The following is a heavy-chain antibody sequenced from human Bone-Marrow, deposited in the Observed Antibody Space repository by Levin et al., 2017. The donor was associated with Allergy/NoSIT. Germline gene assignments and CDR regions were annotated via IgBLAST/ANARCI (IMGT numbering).Heavy chain of an antibody. Sequence: ESLKISCVVSGDSITSHNWWTWVRQTPGKGLEWIGEMHHIGRTNYNPSLQSRVTISVDKSTNHFSLTLNSVTAADTAMYYCTKTAWPMGATGTYNALDVWGRGTMVIVSS. V-gene: IGHV4/OR15-8*01. CDR3: TKTAWPMGATGTYNALDV. J-gene: IGHJ3*01. D-gene: IGHD1-1*01. CDR1: GDSITSHNW. CDR2: MHHIGRT.